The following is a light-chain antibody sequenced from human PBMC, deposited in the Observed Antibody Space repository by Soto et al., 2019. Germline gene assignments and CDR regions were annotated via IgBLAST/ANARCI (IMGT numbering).Light chain of an antibody. Sequence: DIQLTQSPSSLSASVGDRVTITCQASQHITNYLNWYRQKPGQAPELLISDASNSETGVPSRFSGRGSGTDFTFIITSLQPEDIATYYCQHFDNLPYTFGQGTKLEIK. CDR1: QHITNY. CDR3: QHFDNLPYT. CDR2: DAS. J-gene: IGKJ2*01. V-gene: IGKV1-33*01.